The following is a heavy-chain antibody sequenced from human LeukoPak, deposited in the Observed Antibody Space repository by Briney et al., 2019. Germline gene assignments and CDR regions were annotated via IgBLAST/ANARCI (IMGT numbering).Heavy chain of an antibody. J-gene: IGHJ4*02. CDR2: ISGSGGST. V-gene: IGHV3-23*01. CDR3: AKGPALTMVAY. CDR1: GFTFSSYG. Sequence: GGTLRLSCAASGFTFSSYGMSWVRQAPGKGLEWVSAISGSGGSTYYADSVKGRFTISRDDSKNTLYLQMNSLRAEDTAVYYCAKGPALTMVAYWGQGTLVTVSS. D-gene: IGHD3-10*01.